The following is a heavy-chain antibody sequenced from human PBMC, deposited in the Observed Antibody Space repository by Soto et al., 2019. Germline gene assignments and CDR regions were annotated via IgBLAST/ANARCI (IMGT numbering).Heavy chain of an antibody. CDR3: AREPGAASFDF. V-gene: IGHV1-18*01. J-gene: IGHJ4*02. D-gene: IGHD2-15*01. Sequence: QVPLVQSGAEVKKPGASVKVSCKASGYTFTNYGISWVRQAPGEGLERVGWINTSNDNKLYAQKLQGRLTLTTDTATSTAYMDLTTLRSDDTAVYFCAREPGAASFDFWAQGTLVTVSS. CDR1: GYTFTNYG. CDR2: INTSNDNK.